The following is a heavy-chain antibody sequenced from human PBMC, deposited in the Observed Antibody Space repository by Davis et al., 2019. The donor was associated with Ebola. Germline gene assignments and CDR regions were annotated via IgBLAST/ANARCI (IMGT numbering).Heavy chain of an antibody. J-gene: IGHJ4*02. CDR3: ARGWELLTHFDF. V-gene: IGHV3-30-3*01. D-gene: IGHD1-26*01. Sequence: GESLKISCAASGFTFSSYAMHWVRQAPGKGLEWVAVLSYDGGKKYHADSVKGRFTISRGNSENTLYLQMNSLRPEDTAMYYCARGWELLTHFDFWGQGTLVTVSS. CDR2: LSYDGGKK. CDR1: GFTFSSYA.